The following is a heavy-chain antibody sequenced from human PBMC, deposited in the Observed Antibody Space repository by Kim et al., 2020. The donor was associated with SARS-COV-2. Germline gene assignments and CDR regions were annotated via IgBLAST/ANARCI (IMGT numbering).Heavy chain of an antibody. J-gene: IGHJ6*04. CDR2: ISSNGGST. CDR1: GFTFSSYA. D-gene: IGHD5-12*01. V-gene: IGHV3-64*01. Sequence: GGSLRLSCAASGFTFSSYAMHWVRQAPGKGLEYVSAISSNGGSTYYANSVKGRFTISRDNSKNTLYLQMGSLRAEDMAVYYCARDMVVATIRGYYYGMDVWGEGTTVTVSS. CDR3: ARDMVVATIRGYYYGMDV.